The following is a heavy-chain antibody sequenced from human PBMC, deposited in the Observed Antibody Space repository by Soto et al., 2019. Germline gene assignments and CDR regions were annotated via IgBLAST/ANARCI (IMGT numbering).Heavy chain of an antibody. V-gene: IGHV1-69*13. CDR1: GGTFSSYA. CDR3: ARGSSPGGLGYYGMDV. CDR2: IIPIFGTA. D-gene: IGHD1-26*01. Sequence: SVKVSCKASGGTFSSYAISWVRQAPGRGLEWMGGIIPIFGTANYAQKFQGRVTITADESTSTAYMELSSLRSEDTAVYYWARGSSPGGLGYYGMDVWGQGTTVTVSS. J-gene: IGHJ6*02.